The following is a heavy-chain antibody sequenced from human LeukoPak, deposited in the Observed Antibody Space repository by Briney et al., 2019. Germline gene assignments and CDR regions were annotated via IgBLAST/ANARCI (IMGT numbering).Heavy chain of an antibody. V-gene: IGHV3-20*01. CDR3: ARGSATVTTYYYYMDV. D-gene: IGHD4-17*01. CDR2: INWNGGST. Sequence: GGSLRLSCAASGFTFDHYGESWARQAPGKGLEWVSGINWNGGSTGYADSVKGRFTISRDNAKNSLYLQMNSLRAEDTALYHCARGSATVTTYYYYMDVWGKGATVTVSS. CDR1: GFTFDHYG. J-gene: IGHJ6*03.